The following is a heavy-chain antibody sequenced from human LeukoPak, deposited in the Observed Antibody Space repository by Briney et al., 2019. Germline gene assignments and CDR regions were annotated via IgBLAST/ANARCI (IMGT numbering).Heavy chain of an antibody. CDR1: GGSISSGGYY. D-gene: IGHD3-10*01. Sequence: SETLSLTCTVSGGSISSGGYYWSWIRQHPGKGLEWIGYIYYSGSTYYNPSLKSRVTISVDTSKNQFSLKLSSVTAADTAVYYCARTPDYYGSGSYQGYFDYWGQGMLVTVSS. J-gene: IGHJ4*02. CDR3: ARTPDYYGSGSYQGYFDY. CDR2: IYYSGST. V-gene: IGHV4-31*03.